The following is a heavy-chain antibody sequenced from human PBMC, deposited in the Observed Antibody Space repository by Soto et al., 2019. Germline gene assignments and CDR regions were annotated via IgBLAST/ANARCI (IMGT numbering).Heavy chain of an antibody. J-gene: IGHJ4*02. CDR2: ISGSGGST. V-gene: IGHV3-23*01. Sequence: GSLRLSCAASGFTFSSYAMSWVRQAPGKGLEWVSAISGSGGSTYYADSVKGRFTISRDNSKNTLYLQMNSLRAEDTAVYYCAKDGRITMIVVVITTPYFDYWGQGTLVTVSS. CDR3: AKDGRITMIVVVITTPYFDY. D-gene: IGHD3-22*01. CDR1: GFTFSSYA.